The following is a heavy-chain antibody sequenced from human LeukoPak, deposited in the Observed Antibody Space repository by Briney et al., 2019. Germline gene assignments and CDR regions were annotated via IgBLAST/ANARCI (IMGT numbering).Heavy chain of an antibody. D-gene: IGHD2-15*01. J-gene: IGHJ4*02. Sequence: GGSLRLSCVTSGFTFSRFGMTWVRQPPGKGLEWVASFDGNADGTYYADSVKGRCTISRDNSKNTLYLQMNSLRAEDTAIYYCAKPRIIGLGWAQFDYWGQGSLVTVSS. CDR1: GFTFSRFG. CDR3: AKPRIIGLGWAQFDY. V-gene: IGHV3-23*01. CDR2: FDGNADGT.